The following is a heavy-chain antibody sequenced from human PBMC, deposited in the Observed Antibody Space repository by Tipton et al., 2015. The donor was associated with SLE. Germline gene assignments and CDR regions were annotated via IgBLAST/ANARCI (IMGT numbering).Heavy chain of an antibody. V-gene: IGHV3-23*01. J-gene: IGHJ4*02. Sequence: GSLRLSCAASGFTFSSYAMSWVRQAPGKGLEWVSAISGSGGSTYYADSVKGRFTISRDNSKNTLYLQMNSLRAEGTAVYYCAKDLLLWFGETVDYWGQGTLVTVSS. D-gene: IGHD3-10*01. CDR2: ISGSGGST. CDR1: GFTFSSYA. CDR3: AKDLLLWFGETVDY.